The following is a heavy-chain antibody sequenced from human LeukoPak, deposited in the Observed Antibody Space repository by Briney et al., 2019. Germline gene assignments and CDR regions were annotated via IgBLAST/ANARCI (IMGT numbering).Heavy chain of an antibody. Sequence: GASVKVSCKVSGYTLTELSMHWVRQAPGKGLEWMGGFDPEDGETIYAQKFQGRVTITEDTSTDTAYMELSSLRSEDTAVYYCATGVLRYFDWLFQWDYWGQGTLVTVSS. V-gene: IGHV1-24*01. CDR3: ATGVLRYFDWLFQWDY. CDR2: FDPEDGET. CDR1: GYTLTELS. J-gene: IGHJ4*02. D-gene: IGHD3-9*01.